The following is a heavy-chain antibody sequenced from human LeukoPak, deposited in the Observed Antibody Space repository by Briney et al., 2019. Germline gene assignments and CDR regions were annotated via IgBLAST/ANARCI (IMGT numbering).Heavy chain of an antibody. J-gene: IGHJ3*02. CDR2: ISYDGSNK. CDR3: AKVSGSGYYLDAFDI. D-gene: IGHD3-22*01. CDR1: GFTFSSYA. Sequence: GGSLRLSCAASGFTFSSYAMHWVRQAPGKGLEWVAVISYDGSNKYYADSVKGRFTISRDNSKNTLYLQMNSLRAEDTAVYYCAKVSGSGYYLDAFDIRGQGTMVTVSS. V-gene: IGHV3-30*04.